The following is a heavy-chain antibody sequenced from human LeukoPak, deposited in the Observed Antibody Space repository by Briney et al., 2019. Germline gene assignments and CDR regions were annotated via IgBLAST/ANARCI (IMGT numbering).Heavy chain of an antibody. J-gene: IGHJ2*01. Sequence: SETLSLTCTVSGGSLSSNYWSWIRQPAAKGLEYIGRIYSSGNTNYNPSLKSRVTMSVDTSKNQFSLLLHSVTAADTAVYYCARVWLSSGSYWYFDFWGRGTLVIVSS. CDR2: IYSSGNT. V-gene: IGHV4-4*07. D-gene: IGHD3-22*01. CDR1: GGSLSSNY. CDR3: ARVWLSSGSYWYFDF.